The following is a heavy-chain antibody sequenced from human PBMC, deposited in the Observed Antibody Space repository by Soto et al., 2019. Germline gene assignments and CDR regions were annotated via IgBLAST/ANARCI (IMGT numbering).Heavy chain of an antibody. D-gene: IGHD3-10*01. CDR3: ARGYYGSGKQNYYYNMDV. CDR2: IYSGGST. J-gene: IGHJ6*03. V-gene: IGHV3-66*01. CDR1: GFTVISNY. Sequence: EVQLVESGGGLVQPGGSLRLSCAASGFTVISNYMSCVRQAPGKGLEWASVIYSGGSTYYADSVKGRFTISRDNSKNKLYLQMNSRRAENTAVYYCARGYYGSGKQNYYYNMDVWCKGTTVTVSS.